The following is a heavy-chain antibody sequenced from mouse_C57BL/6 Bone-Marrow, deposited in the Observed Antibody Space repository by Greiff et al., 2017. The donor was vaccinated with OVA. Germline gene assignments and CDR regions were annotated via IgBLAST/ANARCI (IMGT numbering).Heavy chain of an antibody. CDR1: GYTFTDYE. D-gene: IGHD2-5*01. J-gene: IGHJ2*01. CDR3: TRSYSNYGDFDY. V-gene: IGHV1-15*01. Sequence: VQLQQSGAELVRPGASVTLSCKASGYTFTDYEMHWVKQTPVHGLEWIGAIDPETGGNAYNQKFKGKAILTADKSSSTAYMELRSLTSEDSAVYYCTRSYSNYGDFDYWGQGTTLTVSS. CDR2: IDPETGGN.